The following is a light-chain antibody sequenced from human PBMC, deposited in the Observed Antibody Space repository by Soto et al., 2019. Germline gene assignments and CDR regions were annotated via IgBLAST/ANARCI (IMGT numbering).Light chain of an antibody. CDR1: QGISSY. V-gene: IGKV1-9*01. CDR3: QLLNTFPIT. Sequence: DIQLTQSPSFLSASVGDRVTITCRASQGISSYLAWYQQTPGKAPKLLIYASSTLQSGVPSRFSGSGSGTEFTLTTSNLHPETFATYFCQLLNTFPITFGQGTRL. J-gene: IGKJ5*01. CDR2: ASS.